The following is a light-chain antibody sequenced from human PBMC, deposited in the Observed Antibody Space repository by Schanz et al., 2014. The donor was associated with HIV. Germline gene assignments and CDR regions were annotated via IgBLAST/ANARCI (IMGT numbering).Light chain of an antibody. V-gene: IGKV3-20*01. CDR1: QSLYLSY. CDR3: QQFQTTPYT. J-gene: IGKJ2*01. CDR2: GV. Sequence: VLTQSPDTLSVSPGETATLSCRASQSLYLSYIAWYQQRPGQAPTLLLHGVLRAAGIPDRFRASGSGTEYTLTIDRLEPGDFVIYYCQQFQTTPYTFGQGTMLDI.